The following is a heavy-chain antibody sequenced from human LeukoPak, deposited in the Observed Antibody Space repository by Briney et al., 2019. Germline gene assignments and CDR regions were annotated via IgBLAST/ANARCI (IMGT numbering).Heavy chain of an antibody. V-gene: IGHV4-38-2*02. J-gene: IGHJ4*02. CDR1: GYSISSGYY. D-gene: IGHD2-15*01. CDR3: ASLYCSGGSCYQLDY. Sequence: SETLSLICTVSGYSISSGYYWGWIRQPPGKGLEWIGSIYHSGSTYYNPSLKSRVTISVDTSKNQFSLKLSSVTAADTAVYYCASLYCSGGSCYQLDYWGQGTLVTVSS. CDR2: IYHSGST.